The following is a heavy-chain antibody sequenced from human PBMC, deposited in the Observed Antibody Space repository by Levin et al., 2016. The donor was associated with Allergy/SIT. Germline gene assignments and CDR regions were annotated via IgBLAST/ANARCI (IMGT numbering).Heavy chain of an antibody. CDR1: GFTFSSYE. J-gene: IGHJ3*02. CDR2: ISSSGSTI. CDR3: ARGVGSRDDAFDI. Sequence: GSLRLSCAASGFTFSSYEMNWVRQAPGKGLEWVSYISSSGSTIYYADSVKGRFTISRDNAKNSLYLQMNSLRAEDTAVYYCARGVGSRDDAFDIWGQGTMVTVSS. D-gene: IGHD6-13*01. V-gene: IGHV3-48*03.